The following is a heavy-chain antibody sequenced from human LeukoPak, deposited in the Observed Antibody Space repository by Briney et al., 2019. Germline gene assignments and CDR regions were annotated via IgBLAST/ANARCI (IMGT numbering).Heavy chain of an antibody. CDR1: GFTFSDYY. CDR3: AELGITMIGGV. D-gene: IGHD3-10*02. J-gene: IGHJ6*04. Sequence: GGSLRLSCAASGFTFSDYYMNWIRQAPGKGLEWVSYISRIGSTIYYADSVKGRFTISRDNAKNSLYLQMNSLRAEDTAVYYCAELGITMIGGVWGKGTTVTISS. V-gene: IGHV3-11*04. CDR2: ISRIGSTI.